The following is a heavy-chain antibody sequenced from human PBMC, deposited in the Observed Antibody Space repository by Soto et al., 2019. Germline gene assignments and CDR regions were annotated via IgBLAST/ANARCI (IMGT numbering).Heavy chain of an antibody. CDR2: IIPIFGTA. V-gene: IGHV1-69*13. D-gene: IGHD3-10*01. CDR1: GGTFSSYA. J-gene: IGHJ6*02. Sequence: GASVKVSRKASGGTFSSYAISCVRQAPGQGLEWMGGIIPIFGTANYAQKFQGRVTITADESTSTAYMELSSLRSEDTAVYYCARDHPPDYGPGSSSYYYGMDVWGQGTTVTVS. CDR3: ARDHPPDYGPGSSSYYYGMDV.